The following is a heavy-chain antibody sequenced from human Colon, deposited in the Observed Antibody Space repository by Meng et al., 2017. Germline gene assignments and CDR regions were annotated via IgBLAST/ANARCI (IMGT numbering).Heavy chain of an antibody. V-gene: IGHV3-21*01. D-gene: IGHD3-22*01. J-gene: IGHJ4*01. CDR1: GFTFSSYR. Sequence: GESLKISCAASGFTFSSYRMNWVRQASGKGLEWVSSISSSSSRVYYADSVKGRFTISRDNARNSLYLKMDSLRAEDTAVYYCARMSSGSYYEYYGYWGHGTLVTVSS. CDR2: ISSSSSRV. CDR3: ARMSSGSYYEYYGY.